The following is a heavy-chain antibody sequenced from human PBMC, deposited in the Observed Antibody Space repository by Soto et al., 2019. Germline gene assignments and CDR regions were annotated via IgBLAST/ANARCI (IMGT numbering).Heavy chain of an antibody. CDR1: GGSISSGDYY. CDR3: ARLNMVRGVIIYNWFDP. CDR2: IYYSGST. V-gene: IGHV4-30-4*01. D-gene: IGHD3-10*01. J-gene: IGHJ5*02. Sequence: SETLSLTCTVSGGSISSGDYYWSWIRQPPGKGLEWIGYIYYSGSTYYNPSLKSRVTISVDTSKNQFSLKLSSVTAADTAVYYCARLNMVRGVIIYNWFDPWGQGTLVTVSS.